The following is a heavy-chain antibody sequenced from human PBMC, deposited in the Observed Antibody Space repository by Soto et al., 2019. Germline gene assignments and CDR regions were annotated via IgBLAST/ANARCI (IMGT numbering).Heavy chain of an antibody. CDR2: IIPIFGTA. D-gene: IGHD2-15*01. V-gene: IGHV1-69*06. Sequence: QVQLVQSGAEVKKPGSSVKVSCKASGGTFSSYAISWVRQAPGQGLEWMGGIIPIFGTADYAHKFQGRVTITEDKSTSPAYMELSSLRSDETAVYYCARDGKSGSRGPQMYYFDYWGEGPLVTVSS. CDR1: GGTFSSYA. J-gene: IGHJ4*02. CDR3: ARDGKSGSRGPQMYYFDY.